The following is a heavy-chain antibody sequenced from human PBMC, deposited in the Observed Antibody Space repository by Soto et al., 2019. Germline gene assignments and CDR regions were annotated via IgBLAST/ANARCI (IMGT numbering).Heavy chain of an antibody. V-gene: IGHV4-34*01. CDR2: INHSGST. Sequence: SETLSLTCGVYGGSFSGYYWSWIRQPPGKGLEWIGEINHSGSTNYNPSLKSRVTISVDTSKKQFSLKLSSVTVADTAVYYCARGLFGYDWYNWFDPWGQGTLVTVSS. D-gene: IGHD3-9*01. CDR1: GGSFSGYY. J-gene: IGHJ5*02. CDR3: ARGLFGYDWYNWFDP.